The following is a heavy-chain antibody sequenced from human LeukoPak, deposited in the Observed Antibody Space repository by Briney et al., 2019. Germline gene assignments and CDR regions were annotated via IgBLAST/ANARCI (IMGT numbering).Heavy chain of an antibody. J-gene: IGHJ2*01. CDR3: ARNPDEHWLDESENWYFDL. CDR2: INPNRGDT. D-gene: IGHD6-19*01. CDR1: GYTFTSYG. Sequence: ASVKVPCKASGYTFTSYGISWVRQAPGQGLEWMGRINPNRGDTKPAQKFQGRVTMTRDTSISVAYMELSSLQSDDTAVYYCARNPDEHWLDESENWYFDLWGSGTLVTVSS. V-gene: IGHV1-2*06.